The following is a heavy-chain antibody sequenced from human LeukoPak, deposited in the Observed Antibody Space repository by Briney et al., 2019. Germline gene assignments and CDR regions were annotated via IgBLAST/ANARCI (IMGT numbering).Heavy chain of an antibody. D-gene: IGHD6-19*01. CDR1: GASISSTTYY. J-gene: IGHJ3*02. CDR3: ARHKYSSGWPPEGAFDI. CDR2: IYYSGST. V-gene: IGHV4-39*01. Sequence: PSETLSLTCTASGASISSTTYYWGWIRQPPRKGLEWIASIYYSGSTYYNPSLKSRVTISVDTSKNQFSLKLSSVTAADTAVYYCARHKYSSGWPPEGAFDIWGQGTMVTVSS.